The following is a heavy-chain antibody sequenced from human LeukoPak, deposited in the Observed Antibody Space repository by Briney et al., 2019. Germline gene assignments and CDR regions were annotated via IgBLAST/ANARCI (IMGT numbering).Heavy chain of an antibody. CDR1: GYRFTSHW. CDR3: ARQRGLVSTLTELGDY. V-gene: IGHV5-51*01. D-gene: IGHD5/OR15-5a*01. J-gene: IGHJ4*02. CDR2: IYPADSDT. Sequence: GESLKISCKASGYRFTSHWIAWVRQMPGKGLEWMGIIYPADSDTRYSPSFQGQVTISADKSVTTAYLQWNTLKASDTAIYYCARQRGLVSTLTELGDYWGQGTLVTVSS.